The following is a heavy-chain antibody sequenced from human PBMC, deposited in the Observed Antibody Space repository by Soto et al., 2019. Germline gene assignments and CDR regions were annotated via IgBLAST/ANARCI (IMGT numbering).Heavy chain of an antibody. CDR2: IYYSGST. CDR1: GGSISSYY. Sequence: SETLSLTCTVSGGSISSYYWSWIRQPPGKGLEWIGYIYYSGSTNYNPSLKSRVTISVDTSKNQFSLKLSPVTAADTAVYYCARGYVNNWFDPWRQGTLVTVSS. J-gene: IGHJ5*02. CDR3: ARGYVNNWFDP. D-gene: IGHD3-16*01. V-gene: IGHV4-59*01.